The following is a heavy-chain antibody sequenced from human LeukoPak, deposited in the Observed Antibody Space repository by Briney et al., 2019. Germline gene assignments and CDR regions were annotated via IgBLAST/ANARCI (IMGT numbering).Heavy chain of an antibody. CDR3: ARGLSGWSLFDY. CDR2: INPNSGGT. D-gene: IGHD6-19*01. V-gene: IGHV1-2*02. CDR1: GYTFTGYY. J-gene: IGHJ4*02. Sequence: ASVKVSCKASGYTFTGYYMHWVRPAPGQGLEWMGWINPNSGGTNYAQKFQGRVTMTRDTSISTAYMELSRLRSDDTAVYYCARGLSGWSLFDYWGQGTLVTVSS.